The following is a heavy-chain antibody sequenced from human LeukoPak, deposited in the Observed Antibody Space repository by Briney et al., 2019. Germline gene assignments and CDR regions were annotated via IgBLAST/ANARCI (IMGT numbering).Heavy chain of an antibody. V-gene: IGHV3-23*01. J-gene: IGHJ4*02. D-gene: IGHD3-10*01. Sequence: PGGSLRLSCAASGFTFSSHAMSWVRQAPGKGLEWVSSIGGSGKNTFYADAVKGRCTISRDNSKDTLYLQMNSLRAEDTAVYYCAKDLETINPTMDWGQGTLVTVSS. CDR3: AKDLETINPTMD. CDR1: GFTFSSHA. CDR2: IGGSGKNT.